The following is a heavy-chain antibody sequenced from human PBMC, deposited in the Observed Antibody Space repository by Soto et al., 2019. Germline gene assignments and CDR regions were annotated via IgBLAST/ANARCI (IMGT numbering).Heavy chain of an antibody. J-gene: IGHJ6*02. Sequence: EVQLLESGGGLVQPGGSLRLSCAASGFTFSSYAMSWVRQAPGKGLEWVSDISGTGGTTYYADSVKGRFTISRDNSKHLLSLQMNSMRADDTALYYCAKGDYYYGMDVWGQGTTVSVSS. CDR2: ISGTGGTT. CDR3: AKGDYYYGMDV. CDR1: GFTFSSYA. V-gene: IGHV3-23*01.